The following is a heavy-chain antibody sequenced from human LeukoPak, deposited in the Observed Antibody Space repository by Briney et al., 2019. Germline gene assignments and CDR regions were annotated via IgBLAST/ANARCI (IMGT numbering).Heavy chain of an antibody. Sequence: SETLSLTCTVSGGSISSYYWSWIRQPPGKGLEWIGYIYYSGSTNYNPSLESRVTISVDTSKNQFSLKLSSVTAADTAVYYCARGIRYFDWLPSGYFDYWGQGTLVTVSS. V-gene: IGHV4-59*01. D-gene: IGHD3-9*01. CDR3: ARGIRYFDWLPSGYFDY. CDR1: GGSISSYY. J-gene: IGHJ4*02. CDR2: IYYSGST.